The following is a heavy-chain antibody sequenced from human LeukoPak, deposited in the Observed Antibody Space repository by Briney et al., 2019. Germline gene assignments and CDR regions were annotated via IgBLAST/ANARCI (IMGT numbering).Heavy chain of an antibody. CDR2: ISAYNGNT. V-gene: IGHV1-18*01. Sequence: ASVKVSCKASGYTFTSYGISWVRQAPGQGLEWMGWISAYNGNTNYAQKLQGRVTMTTDTSTSTAYMELRSLRSDGTAVYYCARVRPGIAAAGTGEVYWGQGTLVTVSS. D-gene: IGHD6-13*01. CDR1: GYTFTSYG. CDR3: ARVRPGIAAAGTGEVY. J-gene: IGHJ4*02.